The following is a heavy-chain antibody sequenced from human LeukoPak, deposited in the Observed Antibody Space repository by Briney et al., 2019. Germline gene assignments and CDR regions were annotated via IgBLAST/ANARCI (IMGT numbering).Heavy chain of an antibody. J-gene: IGHJ4*02. CDR2: IYTSGST. D-gene: IGHD2-15*01. CDR1: GGSISSGSYY. Sequence: SETLSLTCTVSGGSISSGSYYWSWIRQPAGKGLEWIGRIYTSGSTNYNPSLKSRVIISVDTSKNQFSLELSSVTAADTAVYYCAREDRYCSGGSCYSWGQGTLVTVSS. CDR3: AREDRYCSGGSCYS. V-gene: IGHV4-61*02.